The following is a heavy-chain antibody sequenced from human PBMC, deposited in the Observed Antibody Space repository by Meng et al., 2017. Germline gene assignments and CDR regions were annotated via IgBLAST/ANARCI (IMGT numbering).Heavy chain of an antibody. V-gene: IGHV3-33*01. CDR1: GFTFSSYG. CDR2: IWYDGSNK. Sequence: GESLKISCAASGFTFSSYGMHWVRQAPGKGLEWVAVIWYDGSNKYYADSVKGRFTISRDNSKNTLYLQMNSLGAEDTAVYYCARGYCSGGSCYSFGYYYYGMDVWGQGTTVTVSS. CDR3: ARGYCSGGSCYSFGYYYYGMDV. J-gene: IGHJ6*02. D-gene: IGHD2-15*01.